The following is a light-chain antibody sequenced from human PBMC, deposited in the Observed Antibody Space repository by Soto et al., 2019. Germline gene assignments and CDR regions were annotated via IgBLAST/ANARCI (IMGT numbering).Light chain of an antibody. CDR1: QSVSSY. Sequence: LVSTQSPATLSVSPGARSTLSCLASQSVSSYLAWYQQKPGQAARLLIYGASSRATGITDRFSGSGSGTDFTLTISSLQPEDFATYYCQQSYSPPRTVGQVTQVEIK. CDR3: QQSYSPPRT. V-gene: IGKV3D-15*01. CDR2: GAS. J-gene: IGKJ2*01.